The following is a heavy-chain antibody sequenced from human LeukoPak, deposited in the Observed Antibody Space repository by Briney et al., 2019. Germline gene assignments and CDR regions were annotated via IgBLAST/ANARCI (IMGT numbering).Heavy chain of an antibody. CDR3: ARRPPYCTNGVCLDV. D-gene: IGHD2-8*01. Sequence: ASVKVSCKASGYTFISYGFSWVRQAPGQGLEWMGWISAYNGNTNYAQKFQGRVTMTRDTSISTAYMELSRLRSDDTAVYYCARRPPYCTNGVCLDVWGKGTTVTVSS. CDR1: GYTFISYG. V-gene: IGHV1-18*01. CDR2: ISAYNGNT. J-gene: IGHJ6*04.